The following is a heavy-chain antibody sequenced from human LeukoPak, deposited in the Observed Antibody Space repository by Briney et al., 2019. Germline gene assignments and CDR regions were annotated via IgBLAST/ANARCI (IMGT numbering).Heavy chain of an antibody. CDR2: TVSEIDGGTT. CDR1: GFTFNYAW. V-gene: IGHV3-15*04. Sequence: MTGGSLRLSCAASGFTFNYAWMSWVRQVPGKGLEWVGQTVSEIDGGTTDYAAPVKGRFTISRDDSKSTLYLQMNSLKIEDTAVYYCTTDEDWNYARKDVWGQGTTVTVSS. CDR3: TTDEDWNYARKDV. J-gene: IGHJ6*02. D-gene: IGHD1-7*01.